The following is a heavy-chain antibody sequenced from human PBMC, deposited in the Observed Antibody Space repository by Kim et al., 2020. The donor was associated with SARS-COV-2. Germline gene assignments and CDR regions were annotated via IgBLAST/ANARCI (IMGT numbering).Heavy chain of an antibody. V-gene: IGHV3-48*02. Sequence: GGSLRLSCAASGFTFSSYSMNWVRQAPGKGLEWVSYISSSSSTIYYADSVKGRFTISRDNAKNSLYLQMNSLRDEDTAVYYCARGYNWNGLWHYYYYGMDVWGQGTTVTVSS. CDR3: ARGYNWNGLWHYYYYGMDV. J-gene: IGHJ6*02. D-gene: IGHD1-20*01. CDR1: GFTFSSYS. CDR2: ISSSSSTI.